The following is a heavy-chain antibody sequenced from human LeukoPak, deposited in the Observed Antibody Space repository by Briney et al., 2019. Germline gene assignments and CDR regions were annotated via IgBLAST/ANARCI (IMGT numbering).Heavy chain of an antibody. D-gene: IGHD2-2*01. V-gene: IGHV1-3*01. J-gene: IGHJ5*02. CDR2: INAGNGNT. Sequence: VASVKVSCKASGYTFTSYAMHWVRQAPGQRLEWMGWINAGNGNTKYSRKFQGRVTITRDTSASTAYMELSSLRSEDTAVYYCARGYCSSTSCLENWFDPWGQGTLVTVSS. CDR3: ARGYCSSTSCLENWFDP. CDR1: GYTFTSYA.